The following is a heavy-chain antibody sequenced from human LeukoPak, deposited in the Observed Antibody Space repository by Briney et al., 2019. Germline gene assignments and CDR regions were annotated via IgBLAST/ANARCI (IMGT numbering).Heavy chain of an antibody. CDR1: GYSFTSYW. CDR2: IYPGDSDT. CDR3: ATDQSAGGFIPNGAFDI. Sequence: GESLKISCKGYGYSFTSYWIGWVRQMPGKGLEWMGIIYPGDSDTRKSPSFQGQITISADKSISTAYLQWSSLKASDTAMYYCATDQSAGGFIPNGAFDIWGQGTMVTVSS. J-gene: IGHJ3*02. V-gene: IGHV5-51*01. D-gene: IGHD2-8*01.